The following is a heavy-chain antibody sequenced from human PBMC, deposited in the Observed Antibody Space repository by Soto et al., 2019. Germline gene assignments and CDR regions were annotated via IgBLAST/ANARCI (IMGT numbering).Heavy chain of an antibody. V-gene: IGHV3-30-3*01. J-gene: IGHJ6*02. CDR3: ARDPQLPQQYYYYYGMDV. CDR1: GFTFSSYA. CDR2: ISYDGSNK. Sequence: GGSLRLSCAASGFTFSSYAMHWVRQAPGKGLEWVAVISYDGSNKYYADSVKGRFTISRDNSKNTLYLQMNSLRAEDTAVYYCARDPQLPQQYYYYYGMDVWGQGTTVTVSS. D-gene: IGHD2-2*01.